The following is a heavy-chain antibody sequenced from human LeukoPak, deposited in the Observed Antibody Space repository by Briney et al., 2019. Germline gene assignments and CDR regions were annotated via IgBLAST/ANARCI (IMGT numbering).Heavy chain of an antibody. Sequence: QAGGSLRLSCAASGFTFSSCNMNWVRQAPGKGLEWVSYISGIGNTIYYADSVKGRFTISRDNAKNSLYLQMNSLRDEDTAVYFCARSNCAPSSSGGYYNYFDYWGQGTPVTVSS. CDR1: GFTFSSCN. CDR2: ISGIGNTI. D-gene: IGHD3-10*01. J-gene: IGHJ4*02. CDR3: ARSNCAPSSSGGYYNYFDY. V-gene: IGHV3-48*02.